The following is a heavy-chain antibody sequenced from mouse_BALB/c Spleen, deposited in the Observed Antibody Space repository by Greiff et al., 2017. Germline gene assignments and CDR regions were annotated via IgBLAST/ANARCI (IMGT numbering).Heavy chain of an antibody. V-gene: IGHV5-4*02. CDR2: ISDGGSYT. D-gene: IGHD2-12*01. Sequence: EVLVVESGGGLVKPGGSLKLSCAASGFTFSSYYMSWVRQTPDKRLEWVATISDGGSYTYYPDSVKGRFTISRDNAKNNLYLQMSSLKSEDTAMYDCARGGLIATTSLAYWGQGTTLTVSA. CDR1: GFTFSSYY. CDR3: ARGGLIATTSLAY. J-gene: IGHJ2*01.